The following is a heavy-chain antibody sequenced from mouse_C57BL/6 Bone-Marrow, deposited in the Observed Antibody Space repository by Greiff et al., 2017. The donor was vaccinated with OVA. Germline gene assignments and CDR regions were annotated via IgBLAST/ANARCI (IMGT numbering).Heavy chain of an antibody. J-gene: IGHJ3*01. CDR2: IYPGNSDT. D-gene: IGHD2-3*01. CDR3: TGDGYYGAWFAY. V-gene: IGHV1-5*01. CDR1: GYTFTSYW. Sequence: VQLQQSGTVLARPGASVKMSCKTSGYTFTSYWMHWVKQRPGQGLEWIGAIYPGNSDTSYNQKFKGKAKLTAVTSASTAYMELSSLTNEDSAVYYCTGDGYYGAWFAYWGQGTLVTVSA.